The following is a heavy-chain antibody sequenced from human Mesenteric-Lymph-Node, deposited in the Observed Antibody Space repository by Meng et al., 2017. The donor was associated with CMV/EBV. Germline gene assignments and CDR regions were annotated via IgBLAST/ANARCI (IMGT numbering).Heavy chain of an antibody. J-gene: IGHJ4*02. CDR3: ARDFRAGTGY. CDR2: ISSSSSYI. CDR1: GFTVSSNY. Sequence: GGSLRLSCAASGFTVSSNYMSWVRQAPGKGLEWVSSISSSSSYIYYADSVKGRFTISRDNAKNSLYLQMNSLRAEDTAVYYCARDFRAGTGYWGQGTLVTVSS. D-gene: IGHD6-19*01. V-gene: IGHV3-21*01.